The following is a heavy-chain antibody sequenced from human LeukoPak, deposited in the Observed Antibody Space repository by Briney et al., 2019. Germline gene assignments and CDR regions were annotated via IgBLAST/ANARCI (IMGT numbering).Heavy chain of an antibody. V-gene: IGHV1-3*01. J-gene: IGHJ4*02. CDR3: ARERGDDILTGYRTHFDY. CDR2: INAGNGNT. D-gene: IGHD3-9*01. Sequence: ASVKVSCKASGYTFTSYAMHWVRQAPGQRLEWMGWINAGNGNTKYSQKFQGRVTITRDTSASTAYMELSSLRSEDTAVYYCARERGDDILTGYRTHFDYWGQGTLVTVSS. CDR1: GYTFTSYA.